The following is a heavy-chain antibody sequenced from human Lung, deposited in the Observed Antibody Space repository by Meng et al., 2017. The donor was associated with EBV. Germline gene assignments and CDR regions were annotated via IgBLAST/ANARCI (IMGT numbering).Heavy chain of an antibody. CDR1: GGSISSGGYY. V-gene: IGHV4-31*11. D-gene: IGHD4-17*01. J-gene: IGHJ4*02. CDR2: IYYTGSS. CDR3: TTLYGDSIS. Sequence: QWQLQESGSWLVKPSQTLSLTCAVSGGSISSGGYYWSWIRQQPGKGLEWIGYIYYTGSSFYNPSLKSRVTISVDTSKNQFSLNLSSVTAADTAVYYCTTLYGDSISWGQGTLVTVSS.